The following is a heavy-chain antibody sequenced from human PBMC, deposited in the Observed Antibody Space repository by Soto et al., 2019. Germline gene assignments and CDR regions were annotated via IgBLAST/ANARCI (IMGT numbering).Heavy chain of an antibody. CDR2: INPNSGGT. V-gene: IGHV1-2*04. Sequence: GASVKVSCKASGYTFTGYYMHWVRQAPGRGLEWMGWINPNSGGTNYAQKFQGWVTMTRDTSISTAYMELSRLRSDDTAVYYCARALTMVRGGRRYYYGMDVWGQGTTVTVS. CDR3: ARALTMVRGGRRYYYGMDV. CDR1: GYTFTGYY. J-gene: IGHJ6*02. D-gene: IGHD3-10*01.